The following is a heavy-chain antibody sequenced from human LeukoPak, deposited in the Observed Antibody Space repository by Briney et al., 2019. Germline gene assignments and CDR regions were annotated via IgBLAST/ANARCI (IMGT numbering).Heavy chain of an antibody. CDR3: ARDDIVVVPAASSGMDV. CDR1: GYTFTSYA. Sequence: ASVKDSCKASGYTFTSYAMHWVRQAPGQRLAWMGWINAGNGNTKYSQKFQGRVTITRDTSASTAYMELSSLRSEDTAVYYCARDDIVVVPAASSGMDVWGQGTTVTVSS. D-gene: IGHD2-2*01. CDR2: INAGNGNT. V-gene: IGHV1-3*01. J-gene: IGHJ6*02.